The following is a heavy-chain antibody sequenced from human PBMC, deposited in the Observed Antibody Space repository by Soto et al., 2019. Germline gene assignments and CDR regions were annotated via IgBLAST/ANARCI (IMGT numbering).Heavy chain of an antibody. Sequence: ASVKVSCKASGYTFNFYGITWVRQAPGQGLEWMGWISGFNGNTNYAADLQGRVTMATDTSTSTAYMELRGLRSDDTAVYYCARIGVSSGHESPDFDSWGQGTLVTVSS. CDR2: ISGFNGNT. CDR3: ARIGVSSGHESPDFDS. J-gene: IGHJ4*02. D-gene: IGHD3-16*01. V-gene: IGHV1-18*01. CDR1: GYTFNFYG.